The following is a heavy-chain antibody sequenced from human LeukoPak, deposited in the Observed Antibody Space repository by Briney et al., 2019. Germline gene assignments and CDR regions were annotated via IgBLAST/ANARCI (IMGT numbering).Heavy chain of an antibody. V-gene: IGHV1-2*02. D-gene: IGHD3-22*01. CDR1: GYTFTGHY. J-gene: IGHJ4*02. CDR2: INPNSGGT. Sequence: ASVKVSCKASGYTFTGHYMHWVRQAPGQGLEWIGWINPNSGGTNHAQKFQGRVTITRDTSISTAYMELSRLRSDDTAVYYCARIYDSRGYYSFDYWGQGTLVTVCS. CDR3: ARIYDSRGYYSFDY.